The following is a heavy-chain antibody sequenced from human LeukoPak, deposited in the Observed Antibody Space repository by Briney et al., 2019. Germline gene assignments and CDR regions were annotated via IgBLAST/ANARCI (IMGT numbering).Heavy chain of an antibody. D-gene: IGHD6-13*01. Sequence: GASVKVSYKASRYTFTGYYMHWVRQAPGQGLEWMGRINPNSGGTNYAQKFQGRVTMTRDTSISTAYMELSRLRSDGTAVYYCARDLYRIAAAGTTGYWGQGTLVTVSS. V-gene: IGHV1-2*06. CDR1: RYTFTGYY. CDR2: INPNSGGT. CDR3: ARDLYRIAAAGTTGY. J-gene: IGHJ4*02.